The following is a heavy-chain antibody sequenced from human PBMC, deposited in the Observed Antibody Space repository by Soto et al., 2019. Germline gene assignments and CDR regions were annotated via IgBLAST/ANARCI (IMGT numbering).Heavy chain of an antibody. J-gene: IGHJ2*01. CDR1: GFTFSSYG. D-gene: IGHD7-27*01. CDR2: IWYDGSNK. CDR3: GRVPNLGSPRGYWYFDL. V-gene: IGHV3-33*01. Sequence: QVQLVESGGGVVQPGRSLRLSCAASGFTFSSYGMHWVRQAPGKGLEWVAVIWYDGSNKYYADSVKGRFPISRDNSKKPLYLQMNRLRAEGKGVYCCGRVPNLGSPRGYWYFDLWGRGTLVTVSS.